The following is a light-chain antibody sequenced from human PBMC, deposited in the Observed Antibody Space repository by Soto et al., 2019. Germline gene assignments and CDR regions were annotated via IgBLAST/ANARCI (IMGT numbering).Light chain of an antibody. V-gene: IGKV3-20*01. Sequence: EIVLTQSPGTLSLSPGERATLSCRASQSVSSSYLAWYQQKPGQAPRLLIYGASSRATGIPDWFSGSGSGTDFTVTISRLEPEDFEVYFCHQYGSSPLTFGGGTKVAIK. CDR1: QSVSSSY. J-gene: IGKJ4*01. CDR3: HQYGSSPLT. CDR2: GAS.